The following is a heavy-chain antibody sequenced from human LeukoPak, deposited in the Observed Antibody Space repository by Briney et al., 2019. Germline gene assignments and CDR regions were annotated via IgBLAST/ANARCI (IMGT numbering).Heavy chain of an antibody. D-gene: IGHD2-21*02. CDR3: ARWEDCGGDCYSVGGGNWFDP. J-gene: IGHJ5*02. CDR1: GGTFSSYA. V-gene: IGHV1-69*13. Sequence: SVKVSCKASGGTFSSYAISWVRQAPGQGLAWMGGIIPIFGTANYAQKFQGRVTITADESTSTAYMELSSLRSEDTAVYYCARWEDCGGDCYSVGGGNWFDPWGQRTLVTDSS. CDR2: IIPIFGTA.